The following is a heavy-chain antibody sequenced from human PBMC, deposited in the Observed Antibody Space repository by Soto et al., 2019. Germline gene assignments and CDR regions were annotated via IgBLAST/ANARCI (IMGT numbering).Heavy chain of an antibody. CDR3: ARRPIAARTYYYYGMDV. Sequence: GESLKISCKGSGYSFTSYWIGWVRQMPGKGLEWMGIIYPGDSDTRYSPSFQGQVTISADKSISTAYLQWSSLKASDTAMYYCARRPIAARTYYYYGMDVWGQGTTVTV. CDR2: IYPGDSDT. CDR1: GYSFTSYW. D-gene: IGHD6-6*01. V-gene: IGHV5-51*01. J-gene: IGHJ6*02.